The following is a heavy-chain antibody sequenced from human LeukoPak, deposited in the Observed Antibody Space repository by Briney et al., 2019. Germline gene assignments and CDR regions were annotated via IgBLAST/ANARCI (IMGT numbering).Heavy chain of an antibody. CDR1: GGSISSYC. CDR3: ARETRTYYYGSGSYNNWFDP. D-gene: IGHD3-10*01. Sequence: NSSETLSLTCTVSGGSISSYCWSWIRQPPGKGLERIGYIYYSGSSNYNPYPKSRVTISVDPSKNQFSLKLSSVTAADTAVYYCARETRTYYYGSGSYNNWFDPWGQGTLVTVSS. CDR2: IYYSGSS. V-gene: IGHV4-59*01. J-gene: IGHJ5*02.